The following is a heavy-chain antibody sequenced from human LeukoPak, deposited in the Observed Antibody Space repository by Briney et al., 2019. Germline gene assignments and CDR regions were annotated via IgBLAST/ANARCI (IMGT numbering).Heavy chain of an antibody. CDR1: GFTVNTYA. J-gene: IGHJ1*01. CDR2: ISGRDDAT. V-gene: IGHV3-23*01. CDR3: AKDRVAASGIGELEH. D-gene: IGHD1-26*01. Sequence: AGGSLRLSCAASGFTVNTYAMSWVRQAPGKGLEWVSAISGRDDATYYTDSVKGRFTISRDNSKNTLYLHMNSLRAEDTALYYCAKDRVAASGIGELEHWDQGTLVTVSS.